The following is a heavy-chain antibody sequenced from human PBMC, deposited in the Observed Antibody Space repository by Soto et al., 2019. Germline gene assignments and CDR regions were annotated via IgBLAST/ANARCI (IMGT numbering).Heavy chain of an antibody. V-gene: IGHV3-21*01. D-gene: IGHD2-2*01. CDR3: AREDSIIIPAVSDC. Sequence: GGSLRLSCTVSGFAFNNYGINWVRQAPGQGLEWVSSISKSDYTYYSDSVKGRFTISRDNAKNSVSLQMNTLRVEDTAVYYCAREDSIIIPAVSDCWGQGPLVTVSS. CDR1: GFAFNNYG. J-gene: IGHJ4*02. CDR2: ISKSDYT.